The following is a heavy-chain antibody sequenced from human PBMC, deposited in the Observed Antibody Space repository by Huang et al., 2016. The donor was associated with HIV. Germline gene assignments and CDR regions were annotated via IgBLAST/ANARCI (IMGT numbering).Heavy chain of an antibody. V-gene: IGHV1-8*02. CDR1: GYTFTNYD. Sequence: QVHLVQSGAEVKKPGASVKVSCKASGYTFTNYDINWVRQAPGRGVEWMGWMNPNTGNTGFAQSFQGRVTMTRKTSITTAYMELISLTSEDTAVYYCARSAYGDLDYWGLGTLVIVSS. D-gene: IGHD4-17*01. CDR2: MNPNTGNT. CDR3: ARSAYGDLDY. J-gene: IGHJ4*02.